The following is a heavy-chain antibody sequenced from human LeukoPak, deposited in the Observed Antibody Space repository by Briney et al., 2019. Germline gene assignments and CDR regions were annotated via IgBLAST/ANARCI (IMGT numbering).Heavy chain of an antibody. V-gene: IGHV1-8*01. CDR2: MNPNSGNT. J-gene: IGHJ1*01. D-gene: IGHD3-22*01. Sequence: ASVEVSCKASGYTFTSYGINWVRQATGQGLEWMGWMNPNSGNTGYAQKFQGRVTMTRNTSISTAYMELSSLRSEDTAVYYCASDFYYYDSSGYYYDFQHWGQGTLVTVSS. CDR3: ASDFYYYDSSGYYYDFQH. CDR1: GYTFTSYG.